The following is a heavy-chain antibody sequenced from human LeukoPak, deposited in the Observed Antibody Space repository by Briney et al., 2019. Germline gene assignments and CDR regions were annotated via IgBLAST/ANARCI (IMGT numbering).Heavy chain of an antibody. V-gene: IGHV3-7*03. CDR3: ARGRYVEWLFDY. CDR1: GLDCSRSW. CDR2: IEQDGGEE. J-gene: IGHJ4*02. Sequence: PGGSLRQACAAAGLDCSRSWMASVRQAAGWGREWVANIEQDGGEENYVESVKGQFTNTRDNAKNSLFLEMNRLGVEDTGVYYCARGRYVEWLFDYWGQGTLVTVSS. D-gene: IGHD3-9*01.